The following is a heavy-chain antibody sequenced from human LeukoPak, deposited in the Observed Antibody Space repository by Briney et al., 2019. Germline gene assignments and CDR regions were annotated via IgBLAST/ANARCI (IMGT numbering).Heavy chain of an antibody. CDR2: IYSGGST. J-gene: IGHJ6*02. CDR3: AREYSSSPTYGMDV. D-gene: IGHD6-13*01. V-gene: IGHV3-53*01. CDR1: GFTVSSNY. Sequence: GGSLRLSYAASGFTVSSNYMSWVRQAPGKGLEWVSVIYSGGSTYYADSVKGRFTISRDNSKNTLYLQMNSLRAEDAAVYYCAREYSSSPTYGMDVWGQGTTVTVSS.